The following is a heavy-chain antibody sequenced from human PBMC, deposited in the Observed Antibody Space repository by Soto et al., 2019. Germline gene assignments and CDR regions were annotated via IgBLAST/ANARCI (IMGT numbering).Heavy chain of an antibody. D-gene: IGHD6-13*01. CDR1: GYTFPSYY. CDR2: INPSGGST. CDR3: ATSRIAAAGTDY. J-gene: IGHJ4*02. Sequence: ASVKVSCKGSGYTFPSYYMPWVREAPGQGLEWMGIINPSGGSTSYAQKFQGRVTMTRDTSTSTVYMELSSLRSEDTAVYYCATSRIAAAGTDYWGQGTLVTVSS. V-gene: IGHV1-46*01.